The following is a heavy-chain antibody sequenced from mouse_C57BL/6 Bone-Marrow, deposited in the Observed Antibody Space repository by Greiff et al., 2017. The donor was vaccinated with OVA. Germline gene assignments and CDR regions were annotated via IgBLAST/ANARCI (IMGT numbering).Heavy chain of an antibody. CDR1: GFTFSSYG. J-gene: IGHJ2*01. D-gene: IGHD2-10*01. Sequence: VQLQESGGDLVKPGGSLKLSCAASGFTFSSYGMSWVRQTPDKRLEWVATISSGGSYTYYPDSVKGRFTISRDNAKNTLYLQMSSLKSEDTAMYYCARHRLPFDYWGQGTTLTVSS. CDR2: ISSGGSYT. CDR3: ARHRLPFDY. V-gene: IGHV5-6*01.